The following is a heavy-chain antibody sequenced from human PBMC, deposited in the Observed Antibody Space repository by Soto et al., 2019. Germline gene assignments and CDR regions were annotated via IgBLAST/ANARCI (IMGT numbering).Heavy chain of an antibody. Sequence: QVQLVQSGAEVKKPGASVKVSCKASGYTFTDYYMHWVRQAPGQGLEWMGIISPSGGSTYAQKFQGRVTVTTDTSTSTVYMELSSLRSEDMAVYYCARDGSSDWLTWFDPWGQGTLVTVSS. V-gene: IGHV1-46*01. J-gene: IGHJ5*02. CDR3: ARDGSSDWLTWFDP. CDR2: ISPSGGST. D-gene: IGHD6-19*01. CDR1: GYTFTDYY.